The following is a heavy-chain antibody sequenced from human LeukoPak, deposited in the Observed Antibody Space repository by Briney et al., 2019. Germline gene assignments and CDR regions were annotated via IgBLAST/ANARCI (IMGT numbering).Heavy chain of an antibody. CDR1: GYTFTSYG. Sequence: ASVKVSCKASGYTFTSYGISWVRQAPGQGLEWMGWISAYNGNTNYAQKLQGRVTMTTDTSTSTAYMELRSLRSDDTAVYYCAIDQDQWLVLYYYGMDVWGQGTTVTVSS. CDR3: AIDQDQWLVLYYYGMDV. CDR2: ISAYNGNT. J-gene: IGHJ6*02. D-gene: IGHD6-19*01. V-gene: IGHV1-18*01.